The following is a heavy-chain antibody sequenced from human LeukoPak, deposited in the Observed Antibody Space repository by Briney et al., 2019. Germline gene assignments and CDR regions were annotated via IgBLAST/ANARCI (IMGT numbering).Heavy chain of an antibody. V-gene: IGHV3-23*01. CDR3: AKDLTTVTYYYYYGMDV. J-gene: IGHJ6*02. D-gene: IGHD4-17*01. CDR1: GFTFSSYA. CDR2: VSGSGGST. Sequence: PGGSLRLSCAASGFTFSSYAMSWVRQAPGKGLEWVSAVSGSGGSTYYADSVKGRFTISRDNSKNTLYLQMNSLRAEGTAVYYCAKDLTTVTYYYYYGMDVWGQGTTVTVSS.